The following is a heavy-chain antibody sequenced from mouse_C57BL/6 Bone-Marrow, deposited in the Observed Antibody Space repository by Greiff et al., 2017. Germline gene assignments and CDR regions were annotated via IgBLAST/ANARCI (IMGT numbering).Heavy chain of an antibody. V-gene: IGHV5-15*01. Sequence: EVMLVESGGGLVQPGGSLKLSCAASGFTFSDYGMAWVRQAPRKGPEWVAFISNLAYSIYYADTVTGRFPISRENAKNTLYLEMSSLRSEDTAMYYCARYDYDGFAYWGQGTLVTVSA. CDR2: ISNLAYSI. D-gene: IGHD2-4*01. CDR1: GFTFSDYG. J-gene: IGHJ3*01. CDR3: ARYDYDGFAY.